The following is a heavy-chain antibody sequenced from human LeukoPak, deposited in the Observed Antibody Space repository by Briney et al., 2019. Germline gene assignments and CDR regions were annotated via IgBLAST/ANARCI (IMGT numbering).Heavy chain of an antibody. CDR1: GASISSSRHS. Sequence: SETLSLTCTVSGASISSSRHSRGWLRQPPGKGLEWIATIYYTGTTYYSPSLKSRVTISVDTSKNQFSLRLSSVTAADTAFYYCARHPYSGYQPLYFDYWGQGTLVPVSS. CDR3: ARHPYSGYQPLYFDY. CDR2: IYYTGTT. J-gene: IGHJ4*02. D-gene: IGHD5-12*01. V-gene: IGHV4-39*01.